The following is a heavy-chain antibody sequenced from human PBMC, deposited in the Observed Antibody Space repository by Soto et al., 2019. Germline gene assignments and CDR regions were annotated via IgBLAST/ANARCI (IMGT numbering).Heavy chain of an antibody. CDR3: ARRSSLVGATKGGFDY. D-gene: IGHD1-26*01. Sequence: ASVKVSCKASGYTFTSYYMHWVRQAPGQGLEWMGIINPSGGSTSYAQKFQGRVTMTRDTSTSTVYMELSSLGSEDTAVYYCARRSSLVGATKGGFDYWGQGTLVTVSS. CDR1: GYTFTSYY. V-gene: IGHV1-46*01. CDR2: INPSGGST. J-gene: IGHJ4*02.